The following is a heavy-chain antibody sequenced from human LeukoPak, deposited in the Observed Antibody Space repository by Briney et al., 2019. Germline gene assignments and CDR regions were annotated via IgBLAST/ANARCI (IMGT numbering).Heavy chain of an antibody. CDR3: ARGTYDSSGYYIDY. J-gene: IGHJ4*02. CDR2: MNPNSGNT. Sequence: ASVKVPCKASGYTFTSYDINWVRQATGQGLEWMGWMNPNSGNTGYAQKFQGRVTMTRNTSISTAYMELSSLRSEDTAVYYCARGTYDSSGYYIDYWGQGTLVTVSS. V-gene: IGHV1-8*01. CDR1: GYTFTSYD. D-gene: IGHD3-22*01.